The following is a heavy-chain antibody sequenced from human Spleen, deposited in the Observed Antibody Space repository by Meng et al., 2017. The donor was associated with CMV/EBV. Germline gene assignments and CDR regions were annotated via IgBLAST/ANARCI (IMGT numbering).Heavy chain of an antibody. CDR1: GDSFSNYS. J-gene: IGHJ6*02. CDR2: INNKAST. Sequence: GSLRLSFAVYGDSFSNYSWNWVRQLQGRGLEWIGEINNKASTYYNPSLKSRVTISVDTSKNQFYLKLSSVTAADTAVYYCARDRVIAARAVDMNGMDVWGQGTTVTVSS. CDR3: ARDRVIAARAVDMNGMDV. D-gene: IGHD6-6*01. V-gene: IGHV4-34*01.